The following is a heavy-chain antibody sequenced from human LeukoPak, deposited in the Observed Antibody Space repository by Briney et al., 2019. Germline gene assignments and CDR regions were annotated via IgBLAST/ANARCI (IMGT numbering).Heavy chain of an antibody. CDR1: GFTFSSYS. CDR3: ARPYYDFWSGYLNWFDP. Sequence: GGSLRLSCAASGFTFSSYSMNWVRQAPGKGLEWVSSISSSSYIYYADSVKGRFTISRDNAKNSLYLQMNSLRAEDTAVYYCARPYYDFWSGYLNWFDPWGQGTLVTVSS. D-gene: IGHD3-3*01. CDR2: ISSSSYI. V-gene: IGHV3-21*01. J-gene: IGHJ5*02.